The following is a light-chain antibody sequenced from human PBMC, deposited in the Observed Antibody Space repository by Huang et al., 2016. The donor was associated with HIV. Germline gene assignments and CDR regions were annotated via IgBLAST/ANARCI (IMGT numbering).Light chain of an antibody. J-gene: IGKJ2*01. CDR2: GAS. CDR1: QSVSSSY. V-gene: IGKV3-20*01. Sequence: EIVLTQSPGPLSLSPGERATLSCRASQSVSSSYLAWYQQKSGQAPRLLIYGASSRATGIPDRYSGSGSGTDFTLTISRLEPEDFAVYYCQQYGSSPYTFGQGTKLGIK. CDR3: QQYGSSPYT.